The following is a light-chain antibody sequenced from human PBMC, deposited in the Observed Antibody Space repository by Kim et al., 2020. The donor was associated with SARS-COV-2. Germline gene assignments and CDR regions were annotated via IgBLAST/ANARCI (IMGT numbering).Light chain of an antibody. V-gene: IGLV6-57*01. CDR1: SDSIASNY. CDR3: QSYDSNTEV. CDR2: EDN. J-gene: IGLJ3*02. Sequence: GKTVTISCTRSSDSIASNYVQWYQQRPGSSPTTVIYEDNQRPSGVPARFSGSIDISSNSASLTISGLKTEDEADYYCQSYDSNTEVFGGGTQLTVL.